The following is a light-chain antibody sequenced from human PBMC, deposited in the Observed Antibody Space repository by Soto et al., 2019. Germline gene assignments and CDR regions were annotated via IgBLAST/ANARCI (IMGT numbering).Light chain of an antibody. Sequence: IVMTQSPDSLAVSLGERATINCKSSQSVLYSSNNKNYLACYQQKPGQPPKLLIYWASTRESGGPDRFSGSGSGTDFTLTISSLQAEDVAVYYCQQYYSTPRTFGQGTKVDIK. V-gene: IGKV4-1*01. CDR2: WAS. CDR1: QSVLYSSNNKNY. J-gene: IGKJ1*01. CDR3: QQYYSTPRT.